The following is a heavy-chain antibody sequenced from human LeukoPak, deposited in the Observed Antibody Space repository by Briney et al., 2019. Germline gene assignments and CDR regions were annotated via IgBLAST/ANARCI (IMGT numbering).Heavy chain of an antibody. Sequence: GGSLRLSCAASGFTFSSYEMTWVRQAPGKGLEWVSYISGSGSSIHYADSVKGRFTISRDNAKNSLYLQMNSLRAEDTAVYYCARRVGANLFDYWGQGTWSPSPQ. J-gene: IGHJ4*02. CDR3: ARRVGANLFDY. V-gene: IGHV3-48*03. CDR2: ISGSGSSI. D-gene: IGHD1-26*01. CDR1: GFTFSSYE.